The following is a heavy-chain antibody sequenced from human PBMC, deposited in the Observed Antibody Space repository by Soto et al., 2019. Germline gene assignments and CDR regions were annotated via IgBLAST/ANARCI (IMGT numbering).Heavy chain of an antibody. CDR1: GYAFSIYY. J-gene: IGHJ4*02. CDR3: AREYGGSRVFDY. V-gene: IGHV1-46*01. Sequence: GASVNVSWKAAGYAFSIYYMHWGRQAPGQGLEWMGIINPSADSTNYAQKFQGRVTVTRDTSTSTVYMELRSLRSEDTAVYFCAREYGGSRVFDYWGQGTVVTVSS. D-gene: IGHD1-26*01. CDR2: INPSADST.